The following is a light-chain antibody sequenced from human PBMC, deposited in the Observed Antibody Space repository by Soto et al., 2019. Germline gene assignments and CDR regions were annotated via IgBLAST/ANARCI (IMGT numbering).Light chain of an antibody. V-gene: IGKV1-17*03. CDR3: QQRSNCPPL. Sequence: IQLTQYPSAMSALVGDSVPIACRASQGISNYLAWFQQKPGKVPRRLIYAASSRASGIPARFSGSGSGTEFTLTISSLQPEDFAAYYCQQRSNCPPLFGGRSMADIK. CDR1: QGISNY. CDR2: AAS. J-gene: IGKJ4*01.